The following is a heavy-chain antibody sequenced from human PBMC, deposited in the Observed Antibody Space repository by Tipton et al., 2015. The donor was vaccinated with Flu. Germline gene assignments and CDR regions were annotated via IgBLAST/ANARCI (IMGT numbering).Heavy chain of an antibody. CDR3: ASKVANWGVWEPLDY. CDR1: GGSISSGGYS. CDR2: INHSGTT. V-gene: IGHV4-30-2*01. D-gene: IGHD7-27*01. Sequence: TLSLTCAVSGGSISSGGYSWSWIRQPPGKGLEWVGEINHSGTTNYNPSLTSRVTVSADTSKKQFSLKLTSVTAADTAVYYCASKVANWGVWEPLDYWGHGTLVTVSS. J-gene: IGHJ4*01.